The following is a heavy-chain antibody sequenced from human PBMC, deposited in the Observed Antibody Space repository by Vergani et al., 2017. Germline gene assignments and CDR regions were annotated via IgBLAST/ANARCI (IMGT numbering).Heavy chain of an antibody. J-gene: IGHJ4*02. V-gene: IGHV4-34*01. CDR3: ARTARNYDFWSGSLHDFDY. D-gene: IGHD3-3*01. CDR2: INHSGST. CDR1: GGSFSGYY. Sequence: QVQLQQWGAGLLKPSETLSLTCAVYGGSFSGYYWSWIRQPPGKGLEWIGEINHSGSTTYNPSLKSRVTISVDTSKNQFSLKLSSVTAEVTAVYYCARTARNYDFWSGSLHDFDYWGQGTLVTVSS.